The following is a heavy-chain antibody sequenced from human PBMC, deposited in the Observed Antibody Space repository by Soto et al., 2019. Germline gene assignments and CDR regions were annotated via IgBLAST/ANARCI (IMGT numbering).Heavy chain of an antibody. J-gene: IGHJ4*02. V-gene: IGHV3-48*02. CDR2: ISSSSDST. CDR1: GFRFSEHS. Sequence: LVESGGGLVYPGGSLPLSCVGSGFRFSEHSMNWVRQAPGQGLQWVSYISSSSDSTYYADSVKGRFTVSRANAKNALFLQMNSLRDDDTATYYCARLPKGSLVTAWGQGVRFTVSS. CDR3: ARLPKGSLVTA. D-gene: IGHD2-21*02.